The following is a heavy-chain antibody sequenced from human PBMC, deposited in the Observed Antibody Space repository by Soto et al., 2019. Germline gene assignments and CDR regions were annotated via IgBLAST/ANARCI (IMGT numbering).Heavy chain of an antibody. J-gene: IGHJ4*02. CDR3: AKNQERELPRVIDF. CDR2: MSGSSSTT. CDR1: GFTFDDYA. D-gene: IGHD1-7*01. V-gene: IGHV3-23*01. Sequence: GGSLRLSCAASGFTFDDYAMYWVRQAPGKGLEWVSSMSGSSSTTYYADSVKGRFTISRDRSKNTLYLQMSSLRAEDTALYYCAKNQERELPRVIDFWGQGTLVTVSS.